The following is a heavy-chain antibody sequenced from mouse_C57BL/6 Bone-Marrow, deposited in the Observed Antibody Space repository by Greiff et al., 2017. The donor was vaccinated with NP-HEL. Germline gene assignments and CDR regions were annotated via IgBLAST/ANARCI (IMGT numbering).Heavy chain of an antibody. D-gene: IGHD2-5*01. V-gene: IGHV5-6*01. CDR1: GFTFSSYG. Sequence: EVQVVESGGDLVKPGGSLKLSCAASGFTFSSYGMSWVRQTPDKRLEWVATISSGGSYTYYPESVKGRFTISRDNAKNTLYLQMSSLKSEDTAMYYCARHYYSNYFDYWGQGTTLTVSS. CDR2: ISSGGSYT. J-gene: IGHJ2*01. CDR3: ARHYYSNYFDY.